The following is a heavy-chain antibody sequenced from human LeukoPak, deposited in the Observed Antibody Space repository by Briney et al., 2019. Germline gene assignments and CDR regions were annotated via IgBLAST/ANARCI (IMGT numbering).Heavy chain of an antibody. D-gene: IGHD3-22*01. CDR2: ISAYNGNT. CDR3: ARGPINYDSSGYYYRWFDP. J-gene: IGHJ5*02. CDR1: GYTFTSYG. V-gene: IGHV1-18*01. Sequence: EASVKVSCKASGYTFTSYGISWVRQAPGQGLEWMGWISAYNGNTNYAQKLQGRVTMTTDTSTSTAYMELRSLRSDDTAVYYCARGPINYDSSGYYYRWFDPWGQGTLVTVSS.